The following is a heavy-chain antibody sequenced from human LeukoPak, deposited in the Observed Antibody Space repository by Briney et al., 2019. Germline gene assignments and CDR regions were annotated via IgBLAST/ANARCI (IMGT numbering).Heavy chain of an antibody. CDR3: VRALVPGSYADY. V-gene: IGHV3-53*01. J-gene: IGHJ4*02. CDR1: GFTVSSNY. D-gene: IGHD3-16*01. CDR2: IYSGGST. Sequence: GGSLRLSCAASGFTVSSNYMSWVRQAPGKGLEWVSVIYSGGSTYYADSVKGRFTISRDNSKNTLYLQMNSLRAEDTAVYYCVRALVPGSYADYWGQGTLVTVSS.